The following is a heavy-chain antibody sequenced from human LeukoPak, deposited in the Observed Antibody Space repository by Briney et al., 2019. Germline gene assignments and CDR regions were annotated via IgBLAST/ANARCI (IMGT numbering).Heavy chain of an antibody. D-gene: IGHD2-15*01. CDR2: INPNSGGT. CDR1: GYTFTDYY. V-gene: IGHV1-2*02. Sequence: GASVKVSCKPSGYTFTDYYMHWVRQAPGQGLEWMGWINPNSGGTIYAQKFQGRVTMSRDTPISTVYMELSSLRSDDTAVYYCARGPSSGVDYWGQGTLVTVSS. CDR3: ARGPSSGVDY. J-gene: IGHJ4*02.